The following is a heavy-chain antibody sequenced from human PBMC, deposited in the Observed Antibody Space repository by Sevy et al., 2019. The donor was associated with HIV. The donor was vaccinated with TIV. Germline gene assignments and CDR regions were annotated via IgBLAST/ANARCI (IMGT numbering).Heavy chain of an antibody. CDR3: AREWGFAMANAFDI. D-gene: IGHD2-2*01. J-gene: IGHJ3*02. V-gene: IGHV1-2*06. CDR1: GYTFIDYY. Sequence: ASVKVSCKAPGYTFIDYYLIWVRQAPGQGLEWMGRFNPNSGDTNYAQKFQGRVTMTRDASINSAYMELSRLTSDDTAVYYCAREWGFAMANAFDIWGQGTMVTVSS. CDR2: FNPNSGDT.